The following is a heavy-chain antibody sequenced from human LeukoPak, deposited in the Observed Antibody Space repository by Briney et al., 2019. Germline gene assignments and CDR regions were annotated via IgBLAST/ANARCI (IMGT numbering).Heavy chain of an antibody. J-gene: IGHJ4*02. Sequence: PGGSLRLSCAASGFTVSSDYMGWLRQAPEKGLEWVSLISSGGSTYYAASLKGRFTISRDNSKNTLYLQMSSLRAEDTAVYYCGRVGDGYNDNYWGQGTLVTVSS. V-gene: IGHV3-66*01. D-gene: IGHD5-24*01. CDR1: GFTVSSDY. CDR2: ISSGGST. CDR3: GRVGDGYNDNY.